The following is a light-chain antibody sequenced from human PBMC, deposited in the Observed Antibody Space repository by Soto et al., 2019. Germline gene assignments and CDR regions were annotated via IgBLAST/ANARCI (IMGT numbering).Light chain of an antibody. Sequence: DIQMTQSPSTLSASVGDRVTIACRASQSVSGSLAWYQRKPGKAPKLLIYDASNLETGVPSRFSGSGSETEFTLTIYSLKPDDFASYYCQHYSDYPLPFGGGTRVVI. V-gene: IGKV1-5*01. J-gene: IGKJ4*01. CDR1: QSVSGS. CDR3: QHYSDYPLP. CDR2: DAS.